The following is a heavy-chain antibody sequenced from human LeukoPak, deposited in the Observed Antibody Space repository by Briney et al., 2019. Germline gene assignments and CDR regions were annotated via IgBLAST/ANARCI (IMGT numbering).Heavy chain of an antibody. D-gene: IGHD3-10*01. CDR2: INHSGST. Sequence: PSETLSLTCAVYGGSFSGYYWSWIRQPPGKGLEWIGEINHSGSTNYNPSLKSRVTISVDTSKNQFSLKLSSVTAADTAVYYCARQPRNYYGSGSYVDYWGQGTLVTVSS. V-gene: IGHV4-34*01. CDR1: GGSFSGYY. CDR3: ARQPRNYYGSGSYVDY. J-gene: IGHJ4*02.